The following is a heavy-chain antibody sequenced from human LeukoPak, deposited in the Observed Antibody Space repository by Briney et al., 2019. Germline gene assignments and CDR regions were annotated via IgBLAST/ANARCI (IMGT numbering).Heavy chain of an antibody. CDR3: TKDRWELPKRNYMDV. J-gene: IGHJ6*03. Sequence: GGSLRLSCVASGFTFSSYAMSWVRQAPGKGLECVSGISGSGVSGAGTYYADYVKGRFTISRDYSKNTLYLQMNSLRAEDTAVYYCTKDRWELPKRNYMDVWGKGTTVTDSS. CDR1: GFTFSSYA. CDR2: ISGSGVSGAGT. D-gene: IGHD1-26*01. V-gene: IGHV3-23*01.